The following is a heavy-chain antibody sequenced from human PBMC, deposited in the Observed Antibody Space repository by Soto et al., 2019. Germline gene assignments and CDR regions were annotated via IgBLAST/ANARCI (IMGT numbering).Heavy chain of an antibody. CDR1: GGSISSGDYH. CDR3: ARVDYYDSSGYYRGAFDI. Sequence: QVQLQESGPGLVKPSQTLSLTCTVSGGSISSGDYHWSWIRQPPGKGLEWIGYIYHFGSTYYNPSLKSRVIISVDTSKNQFSLKLSSVTAADTAVYYCARVDYYDSSGYYRGAFDIWGQGTMVTVSS. V-gene: IGHV4-30-4*01. CDR2: IYHFGST. J-gene: IGHJ3*02. D-gene: IGHD3-22*01.